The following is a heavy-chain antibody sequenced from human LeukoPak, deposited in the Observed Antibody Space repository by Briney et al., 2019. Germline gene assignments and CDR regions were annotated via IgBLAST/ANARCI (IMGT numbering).Heavy chain of an antibody. CDR2: IYHSGST. D-gene: IGHD1-20*01. Sequence: SETLSLTCAVSGYSISSGYYWGWIRQPPGKGLEWTGSIYHSGSTYYNPSLKSRVTISVDTSKNQFSLKLSSVTAADTAVYYCARLIIVTGSRFDYWGQGTLVTVSS. J-gene: IGHJ4*02. V-gene: IGHV4-38-2*01. CDR1: GYSISSGYY. CDR3: ARLIIVTGSRFDY.